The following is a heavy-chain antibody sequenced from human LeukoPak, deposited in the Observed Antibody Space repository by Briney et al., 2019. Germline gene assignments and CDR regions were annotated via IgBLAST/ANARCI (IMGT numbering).Heavy chain of an antibody. D-gene: IGHD5-18*01. CDR2: ISHSGST. J-gene: IGHJ6*02. V-gene: IGHV4-34*01. CDR1: GGSFIGYW. CDR3: ARVPAMDGNYYYYYCMDV. Sequence: SETLSLTCAVYGGSFIGYWWCWIRQPPGKGLEWIGEISHSGSTNYNPSLKSRVTISVDTSQNQFSLNLSSVTAADTAVYYCARVPAMDGNYYYYYCMDVWGQGTTVTVSS.